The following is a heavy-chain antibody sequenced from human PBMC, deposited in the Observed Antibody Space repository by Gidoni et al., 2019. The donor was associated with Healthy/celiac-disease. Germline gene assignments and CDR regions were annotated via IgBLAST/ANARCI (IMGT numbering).Heavy chain of an antibody. CDR1: GFPFSSYA. V-gene: IGHV3-30-3*01. CDR2: ISSDGSKK. J-gene: IGHJ4*02. CDR3: ARDLGTVVLTISDN. Sequence: QVQLVESGGGVVQPGRSLRLSCAASGFPFSSYAMHWVRQAPGKGLECVAFISSDGSKKYYADSVKGRFTISRDDSKNTLFLQMNSLRVEDTAVYYCARDLGTVVLTISDNWGQGTLVTVSS. D-gene: IGHD2-15*01.